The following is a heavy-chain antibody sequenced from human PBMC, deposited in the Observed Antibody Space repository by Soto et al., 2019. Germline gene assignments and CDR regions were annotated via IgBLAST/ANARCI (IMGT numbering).Heavy chain of an antibody. CDR3: ARVTLKAGNWFDP. CDR2: INPKSRGT. Sequence: ASVKVSCKASGYTFTSYGISWVRQAPGQGLEWMGWINPKSRGTTYAQKFRGRVTMTRDTSNSTAYMELRGLRSDDTAIYYCARVTLKAGNWFDPWGQGTLVTVSS. V-gene: IGHV1-2*02. J-gene: IGHJ5*02. CDR1: GYTFTSYG.